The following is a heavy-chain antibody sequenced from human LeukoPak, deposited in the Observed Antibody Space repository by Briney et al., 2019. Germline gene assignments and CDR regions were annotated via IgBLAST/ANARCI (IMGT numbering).Heavy chain of an antibody. Sequence: TGGSLRLSCAASGFTFSSYAMSWVRQAPGKGLEWVSAISGSGGSTYYADSVKGRFTISRDNSKNTLYLQMNSLRAEDTAVYYCAKTSGGTYYDFWSGYSNDYWGQGTLVTVSS. CDR2: ISGSGGST. D-gene: IGHD3-3*01. CDR1: GFTFSSYA. J-gene: IGHJ4*02. V-gene: IGHV3-23*01. CDR3: AKTSGGTYYDFWSGYSNDY.